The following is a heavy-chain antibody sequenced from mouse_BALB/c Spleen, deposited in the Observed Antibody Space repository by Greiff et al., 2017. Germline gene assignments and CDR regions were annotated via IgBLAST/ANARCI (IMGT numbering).Heavy chain of an antibody. CDR1: GYTFTSYV. D-gene: IGHD1-1*01. V-gene: IGHV1-14*01. J-gene: IGHJ2*01. Sequence: VQLQQSGPELVKPGASVKMSCKASGYTFTSYVMHWVKQKPGQGLEWIGYINPYNDGTKYNEKFKGKATLTSDKSSSTAYMELSSLTSEDSAVYYCARRGGSIYKAYYFDYWGQGTTLTVSS. CDR2: INPYNDGT. CDR3: ARRGGSIYKAYYFDY.